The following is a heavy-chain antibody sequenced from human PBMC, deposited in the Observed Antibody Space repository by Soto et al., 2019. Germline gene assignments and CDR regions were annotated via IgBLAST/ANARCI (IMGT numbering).Heavy chain of an antibody. Sequence: QVQLVESGGGVVQPGRSQRLSCAASGFSFSDYGMHWVRQPPGKGLERVAYTSYDGSKTYYADSVMGRFTISRDNSKNTLFLQMNSLRPEDTAMYYCAKTRTIFGVVSRHYFDYCGQGTLGTVSS. V-gene: IGHV3-30*18. J-gene: IGHJ4*02. CDR2: TSYDGSKT. CDR1: GFSFSDYG. D-gene: IGHD3-3*01. CDR3: AKTRTIFGVVSRHYFDY.